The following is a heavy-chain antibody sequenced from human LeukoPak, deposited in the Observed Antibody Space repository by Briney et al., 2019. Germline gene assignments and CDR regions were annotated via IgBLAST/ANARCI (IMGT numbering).Heavy chain of an antibody. D-gene: IGHD2-2*01. CDR3: ARVPYCSSTSCYDSWFDP. V-gene: IGHV3-20*04. Sequence: SGGSLRLSCAASGFTFDDYGMSWVRQARGKGLEWVSGINWNGGSTGYADSVKGRFTISRDNAKNSLYLQMNSLRAEDTALYYCARVPYCSSTSCYDSWFDPWGQGTLVTVSS. CDR2: INWNGGST. CDR1: GFTFDDYG. J-gene: IGHJ5*02.